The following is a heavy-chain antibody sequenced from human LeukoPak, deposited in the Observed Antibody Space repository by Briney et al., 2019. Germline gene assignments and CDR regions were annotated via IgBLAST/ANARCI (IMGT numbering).Heavy chain of an antibody. CDR3: AREEGKYQLLFFDY. Sequence: ASVKVSCKASGYTFTGYYMHWVRQAPGQGLEWMGWINPNSGGTNYTQKFQGRVTMTRDTSISTAYMELSRVRSDDTAVYYCAREEGKYQLLFFDYWGQGTLVTVSS. CDR1: GYTFTGYY. J-gene: IGHJ4*02. CDR2: INPNSGGT. V-gene: IGHV1-2*02. D-gene: IGHD2-2*01.